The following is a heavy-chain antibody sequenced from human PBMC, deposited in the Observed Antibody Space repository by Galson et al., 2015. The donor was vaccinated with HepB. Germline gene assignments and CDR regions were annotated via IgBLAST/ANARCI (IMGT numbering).Heavy chain of an antibody. D-gene: IGHD3-10*01. J-gene: IGHJ4*02. CDR1: GITFSRYE. CDR2: ISSSGKTI. Sequence: SLRLSCAASGITFSRYEMNWVRQAPGKGLEWVSYISSSGKTIYYADSVKGRFTISRDNAKNSLNLQMDSLRAEDTAVYYCAREDSGSFDYWGQGTLVTVSS. CDR3: AREDSGSFDY. V-gene: IGHV3-48*03.